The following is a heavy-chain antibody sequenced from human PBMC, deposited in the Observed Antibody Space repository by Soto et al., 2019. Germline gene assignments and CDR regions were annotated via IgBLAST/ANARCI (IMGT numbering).Heavy chain of an antibody. J-gene: IGHJ6*02. CDR3: ASIRDGYYYYYVMDV. V-gene: IGHV5-51*01. CDR2: IYPGDSDT. Sequence: GESLKISCKGSGYSFTSYWIGWVRQMPGKGLEWMGIIYPGDSDTRYSPSFQGQVTISADKSISTAYLQWSSLKASDTAMYYCASIRDGYYYYYVMDVWGQGTTVTVSS. D-gene: IGHD3-3*02. CDR1: GYSFTSYW.